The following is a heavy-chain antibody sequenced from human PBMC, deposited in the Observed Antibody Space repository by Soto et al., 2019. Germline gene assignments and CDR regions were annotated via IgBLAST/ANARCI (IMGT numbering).Heavy chain of an antibody. CDR2: INHSGST. CDR1: GGSFSDYY. CDR3: APYSYGFSYYGMDV. J-gene: IGHJ6*02. D-gene: IGHD5-18*01. Sequence: SETLSLTCAVYGGSFSDYYWSWIRQPPGKGLEWIGEINHSGSTNYNPSLKSRVTISVDTSKNQFSLKLSSVTAADTAVYYCAPYSYGFSYYGMDVWGQGTTVTVSS. V-gene: IGHV4-34*01.